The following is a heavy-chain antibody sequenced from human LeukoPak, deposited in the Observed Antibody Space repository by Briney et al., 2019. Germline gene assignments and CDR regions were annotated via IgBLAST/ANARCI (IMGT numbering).Heavy chain of an antibody. CDR2: IKQDGGEK. V-gene: IGHV3-7*01. D-gene: IGHD3-10*01. J-gene: IGHJ6*04. CDR3: ARDRGFGQADV. Sequence: PGGSLRLSCAASGFTFSGYWMSWLRQAPGKGLEWVANIKQDGGEKNYVDSVKGRFTISRDNANNSLYLQMNSLRGEDTAVYYCARDRGFGQADVWGKGTTVTVSS. CDR1: GFTFSGYW.